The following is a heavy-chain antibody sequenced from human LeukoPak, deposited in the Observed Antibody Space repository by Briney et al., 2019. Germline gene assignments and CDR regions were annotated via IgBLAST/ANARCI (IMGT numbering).Heavy chain of an antibody. Sequence: SETLSLTCAVYGGSFSGYYWSWIRQPPGKGLEWIGEINHSGSTNYNPSLKSRVTISVDTSKNQFSLKLSSVTAADTAVYYCARHAGGYDQFDYWGQGTLVTVSS. V-gene: IGHV4-34*01. D-gene: IGHD5-12*01. CDR2: INHSGST. J-gene: IGHJ4*02. CDR1: GGSFSGYY. CDR3: ARHAGGYDQFDY.